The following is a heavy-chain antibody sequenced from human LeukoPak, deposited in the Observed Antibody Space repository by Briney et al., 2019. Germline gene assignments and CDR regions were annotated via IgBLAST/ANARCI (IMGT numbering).Heavy chain of an antibody. Sequence: SETLSLTCTVSGGSISSSSYYWGWIRQPPGKGLEWIGRIYTSGSTNYNPSLKSRVTMSVDTSKNQFSLKLSSVTAADTAVYYCARDLTVATIMLDPWGQGTLVTVSS. J-gene: IGHJ5*02. CDR2: IYTSGST. V-gene: IGHV4-39*07. D-gene: IGHD5-12*01. CDR1: GGSISSSSYY. CDR3: ARDLTVATIMLDP.